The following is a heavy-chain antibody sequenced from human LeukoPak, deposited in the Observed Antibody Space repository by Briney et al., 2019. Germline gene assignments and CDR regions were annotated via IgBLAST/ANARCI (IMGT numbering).Heavy chain of an antibody. CDR2: IYSGGST. CDR3: AKENTVTTLDY. V-gene: IGHV3-53*01. CDR1: GFTVSSNY. J-gene: IGHJ4*02. D-gene: IGHD4-17*01. Sequence: GGSLRLSCAASGFTVSSNYMSWVRQAPGKGLEWVSVIYSGGSTYYADSVKGRFTISRDNSKNTLYLQMNSMRAEDTAVYYCAKENTVTTLDYWGQGTLVTVSS.